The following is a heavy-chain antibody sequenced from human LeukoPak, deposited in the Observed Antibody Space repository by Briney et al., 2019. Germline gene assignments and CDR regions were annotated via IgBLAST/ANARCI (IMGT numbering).Heavy chain of an antibody. CDR1: GYTFTSYG. Sequence: ASVKVSCKASGYTFTSYGISWVRQAPGQGLEWMGWISAYNGNTNYAQKLQGRVTMTTDTSTSTAYMELRSLRSDDTAVYYCARDVPTIFGVVTTFNFDYCGQGTLVTVSS. V-gene: IGHV1-18*01. J-gene: IGHJ4*02. D-gene: IGHD3-3*01. CDR2: ISAYNGNT. CDR3: ARDVPTIFGVVTTFNFDY.